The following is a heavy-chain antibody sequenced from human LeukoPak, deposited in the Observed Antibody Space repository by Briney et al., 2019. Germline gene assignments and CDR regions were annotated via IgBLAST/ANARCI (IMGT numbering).Heavy chain of an antibody. CDR3: ARVPYYDFPNYMDV. D-gene: IGHD3-3*01. J-gene: IGHJ6*03. V-gene: IGHV4-34*01. CDR2: INHSGST. Sequence: PSETLSLTCAVYGGSFSGYYWSWIRQPPGKGPEWLGEINHSGSTNYNPSLKSRVTISVDTSKNQFSLKLSSVTAADTAVYYCARVPYYDFPNYMDVWGKGTTVTVSS. CDR1: GGSFSGYY.